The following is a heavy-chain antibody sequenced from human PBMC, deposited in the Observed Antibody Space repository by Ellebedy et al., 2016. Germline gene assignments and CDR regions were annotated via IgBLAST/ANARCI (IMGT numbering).Heavy chain of an antibody. CDR1: GGSISSSNYY. Sequence: SETLSLTXTVSGGSISSSNYYWGWIRQPPGKGLEWIGSIYYSGSVYYSGDTYYNPSLKSRVTISVETPRDQFSLKVTTVTAADTAVYYCARQSTDGPYTRIHYFYMDVWGKGTTVTVSS. D-gene: IGHD3-16*01. CDR2: IYYSGSVYYSGDT. CDR3: ARQSTDGPYTRIHYFYMDV. J-gene: IGHJ6*03. V-gene: IGHV4-39*01.